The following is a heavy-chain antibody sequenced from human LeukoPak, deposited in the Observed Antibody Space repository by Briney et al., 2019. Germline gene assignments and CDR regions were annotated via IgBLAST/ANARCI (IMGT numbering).Heavy chain of an antibody. V-gene: IGHV3-21*01. CDR2: ISSSSTYI. CDR3: ATEGNGEFTVRSAFDI. Sequence: GGSLRLSCAASGFTFSSYSMNWVRQAPGKGLEWGSSISSSSTYIYYGDSVKGRFTISRDNAKNSLYLQMNSLRAEDTAVYYCATEGNGEFTVRSAFDIWGQGTMVTVSS. CDR1: GFTFSSYS. J-gene: IGHJ3*02. D-gene: IGHD3-10*01.